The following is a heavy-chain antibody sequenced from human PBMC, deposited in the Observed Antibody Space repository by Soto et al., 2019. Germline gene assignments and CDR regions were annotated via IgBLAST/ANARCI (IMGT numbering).Heavy chain of an antibody. CDR2: ISSRGSTI. V-gene: IGHV3-48*03. CDR1: GFTFSSFE. D-gene: IGHD5-12*01. CDR3: ARDRLRGYSGYGNYYYGMDV. Sequence: PGGSLRLSCAASGFTFSSFEMNWVRQAPGKGLEWISYISSRGSTIYYADSVKGRFTISRDNAKNSLYLQRNSLRAEDTAVYYCARDRLRGYSGYGNYYYGMDVWGQGTTVTVSS. J-gene: IGHJ6*02.